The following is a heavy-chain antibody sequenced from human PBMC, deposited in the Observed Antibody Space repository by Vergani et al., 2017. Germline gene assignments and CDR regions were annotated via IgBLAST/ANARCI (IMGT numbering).Heavy chain of an antibody. CDR2: IYWNDDK. J-gene: IGHJ6*03. V-gene: IGHV2-5*01. CDR3: AQGYYYYMDV. CDR1: GFSLSTGIMG. Sequence: QITLKESGPTVVKPTQTLTLTCTFSGFSLSTGIMGVGWIRQPPGKALKWLALIYWNDDKRYSPSLKSRLTITKDTSKNQVVLTMTNMDPVDTATYYCAQGYYYYMDVWGKGTTVTVSS.